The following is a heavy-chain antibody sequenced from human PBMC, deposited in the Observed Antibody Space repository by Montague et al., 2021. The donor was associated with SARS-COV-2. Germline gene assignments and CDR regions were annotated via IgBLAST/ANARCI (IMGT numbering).Heavy chain of an antibody. CDR1: GDSMNNYY. CDR3: ARAPIYRSSWYAYFDY. V-gene: IGHV4-59*01. CDR2: INYSGST. D-gene: IGHD6-13*01. Sequence: SETLSLTCTVSGDSMNNYYWSWIRQPPGKGLEWIGYINYSGSTHYNPSLQSRVTLSKDTSKNQLSLRLTSVTAADTAIYFCARAPIYRSSWYAYFDYWGQGTLVTVSS. J-gene: IGHJ4*02.